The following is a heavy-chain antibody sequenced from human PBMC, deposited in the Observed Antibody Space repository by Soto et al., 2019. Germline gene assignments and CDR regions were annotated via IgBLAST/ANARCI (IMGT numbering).Heavy chain of an antibody. CDR1: GFTFSSYA. CDR2: IGTAGDP. Sequence: EVQLVESGGGLVQPGGSLRLSCAASGFTFSSYAMHWVRQATGKGLEWVSAIGTAGDPYYPGSVKGRFTISRENAKNSLYLQMNSLRAGDTAVYYCARAGRRSRTYYYYGMDVWGQGTTVTVSS. CDR3: ARAGRRSRTYYYYGMDV. V-gene: IGHV3-13*05. D-gene: IGHD1-7*01. J-gene: IGHJ6*02.